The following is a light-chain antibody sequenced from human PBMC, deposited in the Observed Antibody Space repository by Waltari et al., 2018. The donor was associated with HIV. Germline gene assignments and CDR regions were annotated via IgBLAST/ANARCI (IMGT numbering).Light chain of an antibody. J-gene: IGLJ2*01. V-gene: IGLV2-18*02. CDR3: SSYTGSSTFVV. CDR2: EVS. CDR1: RSDVGTYNR. Sequence: QSALTQPPSVSGSPGQSVTISCTWTRSDVGTYNRVPWYQPPHGTAPKLMISEVSNRPSGVPDRFSGSKSGNTASLTISGLQADDEADYYCSSYTGSSTFVVFGGGTKLTVL.